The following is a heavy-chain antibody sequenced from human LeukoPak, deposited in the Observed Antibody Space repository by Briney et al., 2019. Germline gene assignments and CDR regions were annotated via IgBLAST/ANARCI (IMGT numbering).Heavy chain of an antibody. CDR1: GGSISSSSYY. D-gene: IGHD3-9*01. V-gene: IGHV4-61*02. CDR2: IYTSGST. Sequence: SETLSLTCTVSGGSISSSSYYWSWIRQPAGKGLESIGRIYTSGSTNYNPSLKSRVTISVDTSKNQFSLKLSSVTAADTAVYYCARPVLSDDILTGYYSFGWFDPWGQGTLVTVSS. J-gene: IGHJ5*02. CDR3: ARPVLSDDILTGYYSFGWFDP.